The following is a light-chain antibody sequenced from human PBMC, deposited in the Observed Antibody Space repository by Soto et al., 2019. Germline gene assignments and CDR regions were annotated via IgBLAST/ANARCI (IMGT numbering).Light chain of an antibody. J-gene: IGLJ3*02. CDR3: SSYTNSDTGV. CDR1: SSDVGGYNY. CDR2: EVT. V-gene: IGLV2-14*01. Sequence: QSALTQPASVSGSPGQSITISCTGTSSDVGGYNYVSWYQQHPGQVPKLTIYEVTNRPSGVSSRFSGSKSGNTASLTISGLQAEDEADYYCSSYTNSDTGVFGGGTQLTVL.